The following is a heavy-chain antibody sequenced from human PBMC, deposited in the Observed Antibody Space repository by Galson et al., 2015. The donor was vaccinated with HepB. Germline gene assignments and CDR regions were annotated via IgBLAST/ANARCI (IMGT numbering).Heavy chain of an antibody. CDR2: ISGSGGST. CDR1: GFTFSSYA. D-gene: IGHD1-26*01. V-gene: IGHV3-23*01. CDR3: AAQADPGIVGAPSNFDY. J-gene: IGHJ4*02. Sequence: SLRLSCAASGFTFSSYAMSWVRQAPGKGLEWVSAISGSGGSTYYADSVKGRFTISRDNSKNTLYLQMNSLRAEDTALYYCAAQADPGIVGAPSNFDYWGQGTLVTVSS.